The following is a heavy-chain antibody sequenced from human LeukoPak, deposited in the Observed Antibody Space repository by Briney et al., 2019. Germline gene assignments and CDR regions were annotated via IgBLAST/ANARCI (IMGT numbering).Heavy chain of an antibody. D-gene: IGHD3-22*01. Sequence: SETLSLTCAVYGGSFSGYYWSWIRQPPGKGLEWIGEINHSGSTNYNPSLKSRVTISVDTSKNQFSLKLSSVTAADTAVYYCARLRRITIIVVPIRGYYFDYWGQGTLVTVSS. CDR2: INHSGST. CDR1: GGSFSGYY. J-gene: IGHJ4*02. CDR3: ARLRRITIIVVPIRGYYFDY. V-gene: IGHV4-34*01.